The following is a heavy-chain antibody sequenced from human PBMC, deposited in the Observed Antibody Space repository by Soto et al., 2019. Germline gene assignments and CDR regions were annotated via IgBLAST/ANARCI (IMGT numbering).Heavy chain of an antibody. J-gene: IGHJ4*02. CDR2: IWYEGSNK. D-gene: IGHD4-17*01. CDR1: GFTFSSYG. CDR3: AIEVGDGDYGWALEY. V-gene: IGHV3-33*01. Sequence: QVQLVESGGGVVQPGRSLRLSCAASGFTFSSYGMHWVRQAPGKGMEWVAVIWYEGSNKYYADSVKSRFTNSRDNSKNTLYLQMNSLGAEETAVSYCAIEVGDGDYGWALEYWGQGTLVTVSS.